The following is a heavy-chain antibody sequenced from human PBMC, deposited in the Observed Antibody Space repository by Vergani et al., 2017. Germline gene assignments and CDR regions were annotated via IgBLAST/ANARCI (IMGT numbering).Heavy chain of an antibody. J-gene: IGHJ6*02. CDR1: GYSFTSYW. D-gene: IGHD6-13*01. Sequence: EVQLVQSGAEVKKPGESLKISCKGSGYSFTSYWIVWVRQMPGQGLEWMGIISPGDSHTRYSPSCQGQVTISADKSISTAYLQWSSLKASDTAIDYCARRGSYSSSWYSSPLGVQDVWGQGTTVAVSS. V-gene: IGHV5-51*01. CDR3: ARRGSYSSSWYSSPLGVQDV. CDR2: ISPGDSHT.